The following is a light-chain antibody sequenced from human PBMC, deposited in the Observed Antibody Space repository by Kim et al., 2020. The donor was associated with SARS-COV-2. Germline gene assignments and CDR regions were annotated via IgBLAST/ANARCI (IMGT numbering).Light chain of an antibody. J-gene: IGLJ2*01. CDR1: KLGDKY. CDR2: RDS. V-gene: IGLV3-1*01. Sequence: GAPGQTASITCSGDKLGDKYVCWYQQKPGQSPVLVIYRDSKRPSGIPERFSGSNAGNTATLTISGTQAMDEADYYCQAWDSSTVVFGGGTQLTVL. CDR3: QAWDSSTVV.